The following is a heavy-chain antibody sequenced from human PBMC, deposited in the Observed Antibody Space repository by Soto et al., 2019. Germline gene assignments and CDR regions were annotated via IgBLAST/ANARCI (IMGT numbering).Heavy chain of an antibody. J-gene: IGHJ6*02. CDR1: GYTFTNYG. CDR3: ARDREYYYDSSGNYYYHDGMDV. CDR2: ISGYNGNT. Sequence: QVPLVESGAEVKKPGASVKVSCKASGYTFTNYGISWVRQAPGQGLEWMGWISGYNGNTKYAQKFQGRVTMTTDTPTNTAYMELRSLRSDDTAVYYCARDREYYYDSSGNYYYHDGMDVWGQGTTVTVS. V-gene: IGHV1-18*04. D-gene: IGHD3-22*01.